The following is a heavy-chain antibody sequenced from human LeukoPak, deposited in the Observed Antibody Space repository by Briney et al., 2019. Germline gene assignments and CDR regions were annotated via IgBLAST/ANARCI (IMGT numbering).Heavy chain of an antibody. CDR3: ARELGLHPNWFDP. CDR2: IKQDGSEK. J-gene: IGHJ5*02. D-gene: IGHD3-16*01. V-gene: IGHV3-7*03. Sequence: GGSLRLSCAASGFTFSSYGMHWVRQAPGKGLEWVANIKQDGSEKYYVDSVKGRFTISRDNAKNSLYLQMNSLRAEDTAVYYCARELGLHPNWFDPWGQGTLVTVSS. CDR1: GFTFSSYG.